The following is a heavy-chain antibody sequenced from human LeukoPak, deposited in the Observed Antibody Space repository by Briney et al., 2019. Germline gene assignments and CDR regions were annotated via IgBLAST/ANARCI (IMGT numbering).Heavy chain of an antibody. D-gene: IGHD3-10*01. CDR1: GGSISSGSYY. Sequence: PSQTLSLTCTVSGGSISSGSYYWSWIRQPAGKGLEWIGRIYTSGSTNYNPSLKSRVTISVDTSKNQFSLKLSSVTAADTAVYHCARRSKGVFDYWGQGTLVTVSS. V-gene: IGHV4-61*02. CDR2: IYTSGST. CDR3: ARRSKGVFDY. J-gene: IGHJ4*02.